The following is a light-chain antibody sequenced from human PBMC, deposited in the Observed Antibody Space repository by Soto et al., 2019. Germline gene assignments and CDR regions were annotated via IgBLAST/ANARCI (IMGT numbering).Light chain of an antibody. CDR2: AAS. V-gene: IGKV3-15*01. J-gene: IGKJ1*01. CDR3: QQHNNWPLT. CDR1: QSVSSS. Sequence: EILMTQSPATLSVSPGERATLSCRASQSVSSSLAWYQHKPGQAPRLLIYAASTRATGVPARFSGSGSGTEFTLTISSLQSEDFAVYYCQQHNNWPLTFGQGTKVEI.